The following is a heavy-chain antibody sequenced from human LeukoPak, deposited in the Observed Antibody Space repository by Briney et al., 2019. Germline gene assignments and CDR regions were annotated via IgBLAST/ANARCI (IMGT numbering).Heavy chain of an antibody. CDR1: VSTLTDLS. CDR2: SDPEDGAT. CDR3: VTDRARLFWYFDL. Sequence: ASVKVSCKVSVSTLTDLSIHCVPQAPGKGLEYMGGSDPEDGATFHAQNFQGRVTMTEDTSTDTAYMDLSSLSSEDTAVYYCVTDRARLFWYFDLWGRGTLVLVSA. D-gene: IGHD3-10*01. J-gene: IGHJ2*01. V-gene: IGHV1-24*01.